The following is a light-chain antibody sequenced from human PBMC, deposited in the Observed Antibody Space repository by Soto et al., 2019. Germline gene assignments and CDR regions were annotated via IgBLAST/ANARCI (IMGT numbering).Light chain of an antibody. J-gene: IGKJ4*01. CDR2: TAS. CDR1: QDISSY. V-gene: IGKV1-9*01. CDR3: LQDYNFPLT. Sequence: DIKLTQSPSFLSASIGDRVTITCRASQDISSYLAWYQLKPGKAPKLLISTASTLQSGVPSRFSGSGFGTDFTLTISSLQPEDFATYYCLQDYNFPLTFGGGTKVDIK.